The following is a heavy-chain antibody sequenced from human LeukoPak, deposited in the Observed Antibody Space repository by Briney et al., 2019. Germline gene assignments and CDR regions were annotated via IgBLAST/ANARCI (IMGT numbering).Heavy chain of an antibody. CDR3: ARDAIAVAGTGIDY. J-gene: IGHJ4*02. Sequence: GGSLRLSCAASGFTFSDYYMNWIRQAPGKGLEWVSYISSSGSTIYYADSVKGRFTISRDNAKNSLCLQMNSLRAEDTAVYYCARDAIAVAGTGIDYWGQGTLVTVSS. CDR2: ISSSGSTI. D-gene: IGHD6-19*01. V-gene: IGHV3-11*01. CDR1: GFTFSDYY.